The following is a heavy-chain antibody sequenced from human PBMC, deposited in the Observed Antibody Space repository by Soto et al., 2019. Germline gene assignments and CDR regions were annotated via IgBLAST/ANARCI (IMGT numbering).Heavy chain of an antibody. CDR3: AKDTSEYSYGSPDY. CDR2: ISWNSGSI. D-gene: IGHD5-18*01. CDR1: GFTFDDYA. Sequence: DVQLVESGGGLVQPGRSLRLSCAASGFTFDDYAMHWVRQAPGKGLEWVSGISWNSGSIGYADSVKGRFTISRDNAKNSLYLQMNSLRAEDTALYYCAKDTSEYSYGSPDYWGQGTLVTVSS. J-gene: IGHJ4*02. V-gene: IGHV3-9*01.